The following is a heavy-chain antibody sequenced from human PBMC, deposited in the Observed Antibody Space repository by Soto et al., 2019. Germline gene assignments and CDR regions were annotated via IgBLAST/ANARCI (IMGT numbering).Heavy chain of an antibody. CDR2: VSHDGSNK. Sequence: QVQLVESGGGVVQPGRSLRLSCAASGFSFSSCAMHWVRQSPGKVLEWVAVVSHDGSNKYYADSVKGRVTISRDNSINTVYLQMNSLRAEDTAVYYCARVSIAVAGIAYYFDYWGQGTLVTVSS. CDR1: GFSFSSCA. V-gene: IGHV3-30-3*01. CDR3: ARVSIAVAGIAYYFDY. J-gene: IGHJ4*02. D-gene: IGHD6-19*01.